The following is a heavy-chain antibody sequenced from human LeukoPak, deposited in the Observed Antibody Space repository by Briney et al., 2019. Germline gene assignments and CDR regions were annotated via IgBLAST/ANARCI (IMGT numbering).Heavy chain of an antibody. CDR3: ARVHKTSGWYDYYYMDV. V-gene: IGHV3-20*04. CDR2: INWNGGST. CDR1: GFTFDDYG. Sequence: GGSLRLSCAASGFTFDDYGMSWVRQAPGKGLEWVSGINWNGGSTGYADSVKGRFTISRDNAKNSLYLQMSSLRAEDTALYYCARVHKTSGWYDYYYMDVWGKGTTVTVSS. D-gene: IGHD6-19*01. J-gene: IGHJ6*03.